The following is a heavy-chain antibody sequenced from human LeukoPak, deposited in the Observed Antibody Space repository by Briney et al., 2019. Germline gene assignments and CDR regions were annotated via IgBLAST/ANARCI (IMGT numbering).Heavy chain of an antibody. CDR3: ARGGYSSSWYARGWFDP. CDR1: GYTFTSYD. J-gene: IGHJ5*02. D-gene: IGHD6-13*01. CDR2: MNPNSGNT. Sequence: ASVKVSCKASGYTFTSYDINWVRQATGQGLEWMGGMNPNSGNTGYAQKFQGRVTMTRNTSISTAYMELSSLRSEDTAVYYCARGGYSSSWYARGWFDPWGQGTLVTVSS. V-gene: IGHV1-8*01.